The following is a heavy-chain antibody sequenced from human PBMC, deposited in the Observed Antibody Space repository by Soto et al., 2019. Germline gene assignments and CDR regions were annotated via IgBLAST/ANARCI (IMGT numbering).Heavy chain of an antibody. CDR2: ISSSSDTI. CDR3: ARGWSGYYPAV. Sequence: EVQLVESGGGLVQPGGSLRLSCAASGFTFSLSDMNWVRQAPGKGLEWVSCISSSSDTIYYADSVKGRFTISRDNAKRSLYLQMNSLRDDDTAVYYCARGWSGYYPAVWGQGTTVTVSS. CDR1: GFTFSLSD. D-gene: IGHD3-3*01. V-gene: IGHV3-48*02. J-gene: IGHJ6*02.